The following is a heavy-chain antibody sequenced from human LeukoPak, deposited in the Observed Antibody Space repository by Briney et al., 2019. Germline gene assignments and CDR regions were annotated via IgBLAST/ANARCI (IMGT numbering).Heavy chain of an antibody. CDR3: ARRIRSDDFDF. J-gene: IGHJ4*02. CDR1: GYTFTNYD. Sequence: GASVKVSCKASGYTFTNYDINWVRQASGQGLEWMGWMSPNTGNTGYAQKFQGRVTMTRHTSISTAYMELSSLRSDDTAVYFCARRIRSDDFDFWGQGTLVTVSS. CDR2: MSPNTGNT. V-gene: IGHV1-8*01. D-gene: IGHD2-15*01.